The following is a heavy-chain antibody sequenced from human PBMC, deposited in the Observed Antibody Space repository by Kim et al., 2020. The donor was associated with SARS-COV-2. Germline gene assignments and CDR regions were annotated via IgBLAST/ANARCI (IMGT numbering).Heavy chain of an antibody. Sequence: SYAQKFQGRVTMTEDTSTDTAYMELSSLRSEDTAVYYCATLTYYYDSRSYWGQGTLVTVSS. CDR3: ATLTYYYDSRSY. J-gene: IGHJ4*02. D-gene: IGHD3-22*01. V-gene: IGHV1-24*01.